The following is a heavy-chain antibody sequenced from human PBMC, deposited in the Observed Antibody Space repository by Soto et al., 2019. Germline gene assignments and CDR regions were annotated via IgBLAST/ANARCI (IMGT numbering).Heavy chain of an antibody. D-gene: IGHD3-3*02. CDR1: GGSVSSESHY. V-gene: IGHV4-61*01. J-gene: IGHJ6*02. CDR2: IYYTGST. Sequence: SETLSLTCTVSGGSVSSESHYWSWIRQTPGKGLEWIGYIYYTGSTNYNPSLKGRVTMSVDTSRDQVSLRLRSVTRADTAVYYCDRDQYHLRSGSSYYAMEVWGQGTKVT. CDR3: DRDQYHLRSGSSYYAMEV.